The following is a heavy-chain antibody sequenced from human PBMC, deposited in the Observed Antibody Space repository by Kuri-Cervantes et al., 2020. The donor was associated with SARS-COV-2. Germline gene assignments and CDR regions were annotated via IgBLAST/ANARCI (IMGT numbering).Heavy chain of an antibody. Sequence: SETLSLTCTVSGGSISSSSYYWGWIRQPPGKGLEWIGSIYYSGGTYYNPSLKSRVTISVDTSKNQFSLKLSSVTAADTAVYYCAGHLLPITIFGVVEDNWFDPWGQGTLVTVSS. J-gene: IGHJ5*02. CDR2: IYYSGGT. CDR3: AGHLLPITIFGVVEDNWFDP. CDR1: GGSISSSSYY. V-gene: IGHV4-39*01. D-gene: IGHD3-3*01.